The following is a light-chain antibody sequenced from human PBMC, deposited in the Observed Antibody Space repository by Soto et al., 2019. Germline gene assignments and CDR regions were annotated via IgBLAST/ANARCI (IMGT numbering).Light chain of an antibody. V-gene: IGKV1-9*01. CDR3: QQLNSYPRT. CDR1: QGISSY. J-gene: IGKJ3*01. Sequence: IQLTQSPSSLSASVGDRVTVTCRASQGISSYLAWCQQKPGKAPKLLIYGASTLQSGVPSRFSGSGSGTDFALTISSLQPEDFATYYCQQLNSYPRTFGPGTKVDNK. CDR2: GAS.